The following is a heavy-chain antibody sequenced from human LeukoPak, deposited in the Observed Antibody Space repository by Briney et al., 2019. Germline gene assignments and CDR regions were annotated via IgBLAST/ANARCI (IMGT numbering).Heavy chain of an antibody. D-gene: IGHD2-15*01. CDR1: GGTFSGYA. CDR3: ASVYVMGYCSGGSCYSGLDY. Sequence: SVKVSCKASGGTFSGYAISWVRQAPGQGHEWMGGIIPIFGTANYAQKFQGRVTITADKSTSTAYMELSSLRSEDTAVYYCASVYVMGYCSGGSCYSGLDYWGQGTLVTVSS. V-gene: IGHV1-69*06. CDR2: IIPIFGTA. J-gene: IGHJ4*02.